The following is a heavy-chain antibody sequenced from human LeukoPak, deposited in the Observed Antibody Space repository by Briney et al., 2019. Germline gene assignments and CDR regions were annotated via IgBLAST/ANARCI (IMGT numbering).Heavy chain of an antibody. CDR3: ARGDIVGTTDYRHFDY. D-gene: IGHD1-26*01. V-gene: IGHV1-8*01. Sequence: ASVKVSCKASGYTFTSYDINWVRQATGQGLEWMGWMNPNSGNTGYAQKFQGRVTMTRNTSISTAYMELSSLRSEDTAVYYCARGDIVGTTDYRHFDYRGQGTLVTVSS. J-gene: IGHJ4*02. CDR1: GYTFTSYD. CDR2: MNPNSGNT.